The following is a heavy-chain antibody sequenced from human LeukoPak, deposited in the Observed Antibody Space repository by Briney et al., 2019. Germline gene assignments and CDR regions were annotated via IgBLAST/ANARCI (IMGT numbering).Heavy chain of an antibody. Sequence: ASETLSLTCTVSGYSVSSGYYWGWIRQPPGKGREWIASMYDSGDNYYNPSLRRGVTISLDTSKNQLSLKLSSVTAADTAVYYCARSKAHLSTSWYGNWFDPWGQGTLVTVSS. CDR2: MYDSGDN. D-gene: IGHD2-2*01. V-gene: IGHV4-38-2*02. CDR1: GYSVSSGYY. CDR3: ARSKAHLSTSWYGNWFDP. J-gene: IGHJ5*02.